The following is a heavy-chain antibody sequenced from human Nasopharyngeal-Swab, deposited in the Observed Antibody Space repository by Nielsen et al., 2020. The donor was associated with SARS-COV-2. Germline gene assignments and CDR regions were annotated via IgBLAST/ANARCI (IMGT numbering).Heavy chain of an antibody. CDR3: TRGGRRSPIDY. CDR1: GFTFGDYA. J-gene: IGHJ4*02. V-gene: IGHV3-49*03. CDR2: IRSKAYGGTT. Sequence: GESLKISCPASGFTFGDYAMSWFRQAPGKGLEWVGFIRSKAYGGTTEYAASVKGRFTISRDDSKSIAYLQMNSLKTEDTAVYYCTRGGRRSPIDYWGQGTLVTVSS. D-gene: IGHD3-10*01.